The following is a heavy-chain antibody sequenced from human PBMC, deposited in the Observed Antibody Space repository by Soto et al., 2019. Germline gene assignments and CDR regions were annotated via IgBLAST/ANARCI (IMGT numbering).Heavy chain of an antibody. CDR3: VRLIGNSWLDF. J-gene: IGHJ5*01. CDR1: GDSVSSSSVT. CDR2: TYYRSKWYN. D-gene: IGHD1-26*01. Sequence: SQTLSLTCAISGDSVSSSSVTWNWIRQSPSRGLEWLGRTYYRSKWYNDYAESVKSRITINPDTSKNQFSLHLNSVTPEDTAVYYCVRLIGNSWLDFCGQGPLVTVSS. V-gene: IGHV6-1*01.